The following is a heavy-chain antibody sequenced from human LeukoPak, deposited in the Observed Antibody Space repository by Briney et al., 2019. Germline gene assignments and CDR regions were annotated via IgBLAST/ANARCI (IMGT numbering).Heavy chain of an antibody. Sequence: SETLSLTCTVSGGSISSSSYYWGWIRQPPGKGLEWIGSIYYSGSTYYNPSLKSRVTISVDTSKNQFSLKLSSVTAADTAVYYCATVAAAGDAFDIWGQGTMVTVSS. D-gene: IGHD6-13*01. J-gene: IGHJ3*02. CDR2: IYYSGST. V-gene: IGHV4-39*07. CDR3: ATVAAAGDAFDI. CDR1: GGSISSSSYY.